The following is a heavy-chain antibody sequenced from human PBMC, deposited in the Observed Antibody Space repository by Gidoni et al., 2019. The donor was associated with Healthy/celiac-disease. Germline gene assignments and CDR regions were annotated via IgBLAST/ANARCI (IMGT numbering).Heavy chain of an antibody. CDR2: INPNSGGT. D-gene: IGHD3-3*01. CDR3: ARAMGTEYYDFWSGPATFDY. V-gene: IGHV1-2*02. J-gene: IGHJ4*02. CDR1: GYTFPAYY. Sequence: QVQLVQSGAEVKKPGASVKVSCKASGYTFPAYYIHWVRQAPGQGLEWMGWINPNSGGTNYAQKFQGRVTMTRDTSISTAYMELSRLRSDDTAVYYCARAMGTEYYDFWSGPATFDYWGQGTLVTVSS.